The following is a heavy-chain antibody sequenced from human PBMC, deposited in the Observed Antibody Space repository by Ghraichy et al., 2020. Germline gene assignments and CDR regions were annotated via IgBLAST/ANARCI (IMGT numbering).Heavy chain of an antibody. V-gene: IGHV3-15*01. D-gene: IGHD5-24*01. J-gene: IGHJ4*02. Sequence: GGSLRLSCEASGFTFTDAWMSWVRQAPGKGLEWAGRIKSKKDGGTPDYAESVKGGVTISRDDSKNALYLQINSLKSDDSAVYFCTTDFLAHNYFDFWGQGTLVTVSS. CDR2: IKSKKDGGTP. CDR1: GFTFTDAW. CDR3: TTDFLAHNYFDF.